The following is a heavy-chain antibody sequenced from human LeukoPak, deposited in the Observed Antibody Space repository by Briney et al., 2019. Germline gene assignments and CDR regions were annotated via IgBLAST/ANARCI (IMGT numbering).Heavy chain of an antibody. J-gene: IGHJ5*02. CDR3: ARAHYDFWSGRRNWFDP. D-gene: IGHD3-3*01. V-gene: IGHV1-18*01. CDR2: ISAYNGNT. Sequence: ASVKVSCKASGYTFTSYGISWVRQAPGQGLEWMGWISAYNGNTNYAQKLQGRVTMTTDTSTSTAYMELRSLRSDDTAVYYCARAHYDFWSGRRNWFDPWGQGTLVTVSS. CDR1: GYTFTSYG.